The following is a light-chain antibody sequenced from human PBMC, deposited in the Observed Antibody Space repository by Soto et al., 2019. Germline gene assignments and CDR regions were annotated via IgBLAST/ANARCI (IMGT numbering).Light chain of an antibody. V-gene: IGKV1-5*01. J-gene: IGKJ1*01. Sequence: DIQLTQSPSTLSASVGDTVTISCRASESLIGWLAWYQQRPGSAPKLLIYDASSLECGVPSRFTGDGSGTEFSLTIASLQPDDFGTYYCQQYKSYPWTFGQGTKVDLK. CDR2: DAS. CDR3: QQYKSYPWT. CDR1: ESLIGW.